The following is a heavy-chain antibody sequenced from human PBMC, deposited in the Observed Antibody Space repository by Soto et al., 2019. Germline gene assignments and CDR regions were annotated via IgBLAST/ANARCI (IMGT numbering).Heavy chain of an antibody. J-gene: IGHJ4*02. CDR2: MYYDGTT. CDR3: AREGSGSSFFDY. V-gene: IGHV4-39*07. D-gene: IGHD3-10*01. CDR1: GGPRKNCGFY. Sequence: VPRTLVGGPRKNCGFYLGLNHQPPGKGLECVGTMYYDGTTNYNPSLKSRVTISVDKSKNQFSLKLSSVTAADTALYYCAREGSGSSFFDYWGQGTLVTVSS.